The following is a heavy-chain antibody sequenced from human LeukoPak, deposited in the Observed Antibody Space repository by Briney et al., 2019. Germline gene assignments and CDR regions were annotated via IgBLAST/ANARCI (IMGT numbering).Heavy chain of an antibody. CDR2: ISGSGTTM. CDR1: GFTFSDFY. Sequence: GGSLRLSCAASGFTFSDFYMNWIRQAPGKGLEWVSYISGSGTTMYYADSVKGRFTISRDNAKNSLYLQMNSLRAEDTAVYYCVGAAWGQGTLVTVSS. CDR3: VGAA. J-gene: IGHJ5*02. V-gene: IGHV3-11*01.